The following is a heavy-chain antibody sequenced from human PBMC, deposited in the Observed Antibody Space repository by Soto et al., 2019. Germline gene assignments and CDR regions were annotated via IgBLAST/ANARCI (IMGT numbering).Heavy chain of an antibody. V-gene: IGHV4-59*08. CDR2: IYYSGST. CDR1: GGSISSYY. J-gene: IGHJ4*02. Sequence: SSETLSLTCTVSGGSISSYYWSWIRQPPGKGLEWIGYIYYSGSTNYNPSLKSRVTISVDTSKNQFSLKLSSVTAADTAVYYCVRQGYSSYDCSGGSCEIDYWGQGTLVTVSS. CDR3: VRQGYSSYDCSGGSCEIDY. D-gene: IGHD2-15*01.